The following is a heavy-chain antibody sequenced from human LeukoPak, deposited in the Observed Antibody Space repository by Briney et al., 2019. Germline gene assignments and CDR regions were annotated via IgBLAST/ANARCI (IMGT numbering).Heavy chain of an antibody. Sequence: PSETLPLTCTVSGGSTSSTYYWSWIRQPAGKGLEWIGRIYTSGSTNYNPSLKSRVTMSVDTSKNQFSLKLGSVTAADTAVYYCARDFEIWGQGTKVTVSS. CDR3: ARDFEI. V-gene: IGHV4-4*07. CDR2: IYTSGST. CDR1: GGSTSSTYY. J-gene: IGHJ3*02.